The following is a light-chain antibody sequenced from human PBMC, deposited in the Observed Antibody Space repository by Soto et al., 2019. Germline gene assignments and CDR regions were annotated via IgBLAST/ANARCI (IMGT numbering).Light chain of an antibody. CDR3: SSYAGSRIFV. J-gene: IGLJ1*01. Sequence: QSVLTQTPSASGSLGQSVTISCTGTSGDVGGYNFVSWYQQHPGKAPKLLIYEVIKRPSGVPDRFSGSKFGNTASLTVSGLQPEDEADYFCSSYAGSRIFVLGTGTKVTLL. CDR1: SGDVGGYNF. CDR2: EVI. V-gene: IGLV2-8*01.